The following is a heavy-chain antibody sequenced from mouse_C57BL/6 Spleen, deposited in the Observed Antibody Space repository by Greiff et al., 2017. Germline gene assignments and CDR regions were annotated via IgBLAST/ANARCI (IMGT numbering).Heavy chain of an antibody. D-gene: IGHD2-1*01. CDR3: ARGGYDNYRGEYYAMDY. J-gene: IGHJ4*01. Sequence: QVQLQQPGAELVKPGASVKMSCKASGYTFTSYWITWVKQRPGQGLEWIGDIYPGSGSTNYNEKFKSKATLTVDTSSSTAYMQLSSLTSEDSAVYYCARGGYDNYRGEYYAMDYWGQGTSVTVSS. CDR2: IYPGSGST. V-gene: IGHV1-55*01. CDR1: GYTFTSYW.